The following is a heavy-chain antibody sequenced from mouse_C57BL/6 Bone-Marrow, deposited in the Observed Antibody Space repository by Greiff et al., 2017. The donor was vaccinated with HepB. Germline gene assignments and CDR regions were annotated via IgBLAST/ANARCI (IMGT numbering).Heavy chain of an antibody. V-gene: IGHV5-9-1*02. CDR1: GFTFSSYA. D-gene: IGHD1-1*01. J-gene: IGHJ2*01. Sequence: DVQLVESGEGLVKPGGSLKLSCAASGFTFSSYAMSWVRQTPEKRLEWVAYISSGGDYIYYADTVKGRFTISRDNARNTLYLQMSSLKSEDTAMYYCTRGDYYGSSLFDYWGQGTTLTVSS. CDR2: ISSGGDYI. CDR3: TRGDYYGSSLFDY.